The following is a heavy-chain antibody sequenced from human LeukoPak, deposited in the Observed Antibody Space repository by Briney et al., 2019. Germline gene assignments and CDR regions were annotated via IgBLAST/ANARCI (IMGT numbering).Heavy chain of an antibody. Sequence: PGGSLRLSCAASGFTFTNYAMTWVRQAPGKGLEWVSTISGSGSSTYYADSVKGRFTISRDNSKNTLYLQMNSLRAEDTAVYYCAKDRELAFDYWGQGTLVTVSS. J-gene: IGHJ4*02. V-gene: IGHV3-23*01. CDR1: GFTFTNYA. CDR2: ISGSGSST. D-gene: IGHD1-26*01. CDR3: AKDRELAFDY.